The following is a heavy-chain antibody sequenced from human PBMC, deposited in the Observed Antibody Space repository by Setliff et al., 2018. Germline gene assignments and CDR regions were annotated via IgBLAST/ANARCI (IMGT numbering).Heavy chain of an antibody. CDR1: GFTYKNDW. D-gene: IGHD3-10*01. J-gene: IGHJ4*02. V-gene: IGHV3-7*01. Sequence: GGSLRLSCGASGFTYKNDWVSWVRQAPGKGLEGLASINPHGSEKYYADSVKGRFTISRDNAKNSLSLQMNNLRTEDTAVYYCFGAGTCSYWGQGTLVTVSS. CDR2: INPHGSEK. CDR3: FGAGTCSY.